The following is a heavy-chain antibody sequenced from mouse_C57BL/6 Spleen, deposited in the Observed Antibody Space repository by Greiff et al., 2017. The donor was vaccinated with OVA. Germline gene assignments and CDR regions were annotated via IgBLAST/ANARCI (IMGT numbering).Heavy chain of an antibody. CDR2: IDPETGGT. D-gene: IGHD3-2*02. J-gene: IGHJ2*01. CDR1: GYTFTDYE. V-gene: IGHV1-15*01. Sequence: VQLQQSGAELVRPGASVTLSCKASGYTFTDYEMHWVKQTPVHGLEWIGAIDPETGGTAYNQKFKGKAILTADKSSSTAYMELRSLTSEDSAVYYGTRSGQLRLHDYCDYWGQGTTLTVSS. CDR3: TRSGQLRLHDYCDY.